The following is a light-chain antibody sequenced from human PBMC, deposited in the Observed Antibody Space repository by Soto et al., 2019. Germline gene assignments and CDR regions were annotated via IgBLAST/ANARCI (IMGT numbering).Light chain of an antibody. CDR3: QQYHSYWT. CDR1: QNIRRR. CDR2: DAS. V-gene: IGKV1-5*01. Sequence: DIQMTQSPSTLSASVGDRVTITCRASQNIRRRLAWFQQKPGKAPKLRIYDASSLESGVPQRLSGSGSGTEFTLTISSLQTDDFSTYYCQQYHSYWTFGQGTKVDIK. J-gene: IGKJ1*01.